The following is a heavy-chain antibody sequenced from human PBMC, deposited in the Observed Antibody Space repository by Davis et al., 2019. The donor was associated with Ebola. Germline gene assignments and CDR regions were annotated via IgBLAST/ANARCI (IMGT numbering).Heavy chain of an antibody. CDR1: GFTFSSYS. J-gene: IGHJ5*01. D-gene: IGHD6-19*01. CDR2: ISGHSGAI. V-gene: IGHV3-21*04. Sequence: GESLKISCAASGFTFSSYSMNWVRQAPGMGLEWVSTISGHSGAIYYVDSVKGRFTISRDNSKHTLFLQMNSLRPEDTAVYYCAKGGFGSGWHDSWGQGTLVTVSS. CDR3: AKGGFGSGWHDS.